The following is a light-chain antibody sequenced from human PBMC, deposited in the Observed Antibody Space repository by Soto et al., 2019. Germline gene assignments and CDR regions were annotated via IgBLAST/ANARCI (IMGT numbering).Light chain of an antibody. CDR1: QSVSFY. Sequence: EIVMPQAPATMSVSPGKKATLSCRASQSVSFYFAWYQQKPGQAPRLLIFGASTRATGIPARFSGSGSGTEFTLTISSLQSEDFAVYYCQQYNNWPRTFGQGTKVDIK. J-gene: IGKJ1*01. CDR2: GAS. V-gene: IGKV3-15*01. CDR3: QQYNNWPRT.